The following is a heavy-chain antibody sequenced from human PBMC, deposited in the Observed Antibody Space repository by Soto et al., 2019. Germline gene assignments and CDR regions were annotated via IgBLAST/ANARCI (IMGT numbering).Heavy chain of an antibody. J-gene: IGHJ4*02. CDR1: GFTFSTYA. D-gene: IGHD3-22*01. Sequence: EVQLLESGGGLVQPGGSLRLSCAASGFTFSTYAMSWVRQAPGKGLEWVSAVSGGGTTYYADSVKGRFTISRDNSKNTVYLQMNSVRAGDTAVYYCEKGRSTPGDSSCYSFFDYWGQGTLVTVSS. V-gene: IGHV3-23*01. CDR3: EKGRSTPGDSSCYSFFDY. CDR2: VSGGGTT.